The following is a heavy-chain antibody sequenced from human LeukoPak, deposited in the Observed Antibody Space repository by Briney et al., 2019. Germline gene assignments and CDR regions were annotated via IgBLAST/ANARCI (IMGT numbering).Heavy chain of an antibody. CDR1: GGTFSSYA. CDR3: ARAPDLYCSGGSCYNEFDP. CDR2: IIPIFGTA. Sequence: VASVKVSCRASGGTFSSYAISWVRQAPGQGLEWMGGIIPIFGTANYAQKFQGRVTITADESTSTAYMELSSLRSEDTAVYYCARAPDLYCSGGSCYNEFDPWGQGTLVTVSS. V-gene: IGHV1-69*13. D-gene: IGHD2-15*01. J-gene: IGHJ5*02.